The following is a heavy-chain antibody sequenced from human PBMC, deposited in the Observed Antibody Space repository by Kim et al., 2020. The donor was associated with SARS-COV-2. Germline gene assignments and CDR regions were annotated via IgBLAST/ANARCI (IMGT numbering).Heavy chain of an antibody. Sequence: VKGRFTISRDNAKNSLYLHMNSLSTEDTALYYCTKDIDSFRGVISSRFDPWGQGTLVTVSS. V-gene: IGHV3-9*01. J-gene: IGHJ5*02. CDR3: TKDIDSFRGVISSRFDP. D-gene: IGHD3-10*01.